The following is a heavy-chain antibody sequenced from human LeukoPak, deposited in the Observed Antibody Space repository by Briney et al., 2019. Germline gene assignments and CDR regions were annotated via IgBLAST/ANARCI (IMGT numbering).Heavy chain of an antibody. J-gene: IGHJ4*02. CDR1: GGSISSYY. CDR2: IYYSGST. V-gene: IGHV4-59*01. Sequence: SKTLSLTCTVSGGSISSYYWSWIRQPPGKGLEWIGYIYYSGSTNYNPSLKSRVTISVDTSKNQFSLKLSSVTAADTAVYYCARTAPRGVASYFDYWGQGALVTVSS. D-gene: IGHD3-10*01. CDR3: ARTAPRGVASYFDY.